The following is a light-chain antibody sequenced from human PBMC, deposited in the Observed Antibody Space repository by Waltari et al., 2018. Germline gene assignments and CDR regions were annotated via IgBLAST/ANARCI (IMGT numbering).Light chain of an antibody. CDR1: NSVSRS. V-gene: IGLV3-21*02. CDR3: QLWDSTTDVV. Sequence: SYFLTQTPSVSVAPGQTARITCGGNNSVSRSGRWYQQKPRQAPALVIFEDTARPPGIPQRFSGSNSGNTATLIINKVEVGDEADYYCQLWDSTTDVVFGAGTRLTVL. J-gene: IGLJ2*01. CDR2: EDT.